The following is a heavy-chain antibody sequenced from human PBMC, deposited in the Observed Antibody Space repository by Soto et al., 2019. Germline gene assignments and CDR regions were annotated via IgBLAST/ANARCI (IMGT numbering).Heavy chain of an antibody. CDR2: IYYSGSI. V-gene: IGHV4-61*01. Sequence: QVQLQESGPGLVKPSETLSLTCTVSGASVSSDNYYWSWIRRPPGKGLEWIAYIYYSGSIKYNPSLKSRVTISLDTSKNQFSLRLNSVTAADTAVYYCAADGGSYWGQGTLVTVSS. J-gene: IGHJ4*02. D-gene: IGHD1-26*01. CDR3: AADGGSY. CDR1: GASVSSDNYY.